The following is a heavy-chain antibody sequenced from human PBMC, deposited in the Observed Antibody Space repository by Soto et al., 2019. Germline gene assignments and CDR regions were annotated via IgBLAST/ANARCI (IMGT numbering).Heavy chain of an antibody. CDR2: TYYRSKWYN. D-gene: IGHD6-13*01. V-gene: IGHV6-1*01. CDR3: ARDVSSSTFHGFDS. CDR1: GDSVSSNTAS. Sequence: SQTLSLTCAISGDSVSSNTASWTWIRQSPSRGLEWLGRTYYRSKWYNDFAVSVKGRITINPDTSKNQFSLQLNSVTTEYTAMYYCARDVSSSTFHGFDSWGQGTQVTVSS. J-gene: IGHJ4*02.